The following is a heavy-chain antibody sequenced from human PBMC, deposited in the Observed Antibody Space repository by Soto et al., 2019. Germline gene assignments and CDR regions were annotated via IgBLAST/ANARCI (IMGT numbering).Heavy chain of an antibody. J-gene: IGHJ4*02. V-gene: IGHV1-69*12. Sequence: QVQLVQSGAEVKKPGSSVKVSCKASGGTFSSYAISWVRQAPGQGLEWMGGIIPIFGTADYAQNFQGRVTITADESTSTAYMGVSSLRSEETAVYYCARDGGVYDHSPFDYWGQGPLVTVSS. D-gene: IGHD4-4*01. CDR3: ARDGGVYDHSPFDY. CDR2: IIPIFGTA. CDR1: GGTFSSYA.